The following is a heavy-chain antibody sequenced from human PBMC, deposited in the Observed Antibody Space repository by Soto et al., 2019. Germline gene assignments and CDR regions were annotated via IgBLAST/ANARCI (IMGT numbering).Heavy chain of an antibody. V-gene: IGHV3-66*01. CDR3: AREGGDYNSLEHYYYMDV. CDR1: GFTVSRNY. Sequence: EVQLVEAGGRLVQPGGSLRLSCAASGFTVSRNYMTWVRQAPGKGLEWVSVIYSDGDTYYADSVKGRFTISRDNSKNTLYLQMNSLRVDDTAVYYCAREGGDYNSLEHYYYMDVWGKGTTVTVSS. D-gene: IGHD2-21*01. J-gene: IGHJ6*03. CDR2: IYSDGDT.